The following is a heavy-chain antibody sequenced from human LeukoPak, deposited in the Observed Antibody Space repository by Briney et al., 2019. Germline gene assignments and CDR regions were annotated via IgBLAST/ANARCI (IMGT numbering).Heavy chain of an antibody. CDR1: GFTFSNFA. CDR3: ARRMATATGAFDI. V-gene: IGHV3-23*01. D-gene: IGHD2-21*02. CDR2: ISGGGGTT. J-gene: IGHJ3*02. Sequence: PGGSLRLSCAASGFTFSNFAMSWVHQAPGKRLEWVAAISGGGGTTYYAESVKGRFTISRDNSKNTLYVQINSLTAEDTAVFYCARRMATATGAFDIWGQGTMVTVSS.